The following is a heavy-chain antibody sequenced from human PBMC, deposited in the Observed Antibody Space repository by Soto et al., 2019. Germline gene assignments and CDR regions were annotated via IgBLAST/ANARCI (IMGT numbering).Heavy chain of an antibody. CDR2: FYYSGST. D-gene: IGHD1-1*01. Sequence: SENLSLNCTVSGGSVSGGSYFWSWVRQPPGKGLEWIGYFYYSGSTKYNPSLKSRVTTLEDTSKNQFSLKLNSVTAADTAVYYCAREGRMGTFDYWGQGALVTVS. CDR1: GGSVSGGSYF. V-gene: IGHV4-61*01. CDR3: AREGRMGTFDY. J-gene: IGHJ4*02.